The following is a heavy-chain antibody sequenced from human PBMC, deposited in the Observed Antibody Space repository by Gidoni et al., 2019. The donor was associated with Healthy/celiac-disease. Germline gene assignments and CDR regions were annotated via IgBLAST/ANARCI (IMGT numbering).Heavy chain of an antibody. V-gene: IGHV4-4*07. CDR1: GGSISRYY. CDR3: AREEQWLGYYYYGMDV. CDR2: IYTSGST. J-gene: IGHJ6*02. D-gene: IGHD6-19*01. Sequence: QVQLQESGPGLVKPSETLSLTCTVSGGSISRYYWSWIRQPAGKGLEWIGRIYTSGSTNYNPSLKSRVTMSVDTSKNQFSLKLSSVTAADTAVYYCAREEQWLGYYYYGMDVWGQGTTVTVSS.